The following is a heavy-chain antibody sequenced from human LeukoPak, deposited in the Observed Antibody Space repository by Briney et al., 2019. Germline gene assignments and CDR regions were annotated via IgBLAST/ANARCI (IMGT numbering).Heavy chain of an antibody. CDR2: IGGSGGST. V-gene: IGHV3-23*01. D-gene: IGHD1-26*01. CDR1: GFTFSSYA. J-gene: IGHJ4*02. Sequence: PGGSLRLSCAASGFTFSSYAMSWVRQAPGKGLEWVSAIGGSGGSTYYADSVKGRFTISRDNSKNTLYLQMNSLRAEDTAVYYCAKVARNRIVGATIDYWGQGTLVTVSS. CDR3: AKVARNRIVGATIDY.